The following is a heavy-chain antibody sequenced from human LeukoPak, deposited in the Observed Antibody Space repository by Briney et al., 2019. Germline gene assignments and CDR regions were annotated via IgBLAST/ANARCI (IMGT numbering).Heavy chain of an antibody. J-gene: IGHJ3*02. CDR1: GFTFSSYA. CDR3: ATRHIVVVTNAIDI. D-gene: IGHD2-21*02. CDR2: ISGSGGST. V-gene: IGHV3-23*01. Sequence: GGSLRLSCAASGFTFSSYAMSWVRQAPGKGLEWVSAISGSGGSTYYADSVKGRFTISRDNSKNTLYLQMNSLRAEDTAVYYCATRHIVVVTNAIDIWGQGTMVTVSS.